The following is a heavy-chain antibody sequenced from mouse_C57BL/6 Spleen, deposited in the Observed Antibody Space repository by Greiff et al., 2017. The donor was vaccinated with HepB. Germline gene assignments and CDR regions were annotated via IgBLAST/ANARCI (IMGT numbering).Heavy chain of an antibody. V-gene: IGHV14-4*01. D-gene: IGHD1-1*01. Sequence: EVQLQQSGAELVRPGASVKLSCTASGFNIKDDYMHWVKQRPEQGLEWIGWIDPENGDTEYASKFQGKATITADTSSNTAYLQLSSLTSEDTAVYYCTTGGSSCAWFAYWGQGTLVTVSA. CDR2: IDPENGDT. CDR1: GFNIKDDY. J-gene: IGHJ3*01. CDR3: TTGGSSCAWFAY.